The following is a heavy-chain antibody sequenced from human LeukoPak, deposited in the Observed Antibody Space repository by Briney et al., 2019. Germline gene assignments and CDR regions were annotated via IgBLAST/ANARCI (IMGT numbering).Heavy chain of an antibody. CDR1: GYTFTGYY. CDR2: MNPNSGGT. V-gene: IGHV1-2*02. Sequence: ASVKVSCKASGYTFTGYYLHWVRQAPGQGLEWMGWMNPNSGGTNYAQKLQGRVTMTTDTSTSTAYMELRSLRSDDTAVYYCARGSPTGDRVDYFDYWGQGTLVTVSS. J-gene: IGHJ4*02. CDR3: ARGSPTGDRVDYFDY. D-gene: IGHD7-27*01.